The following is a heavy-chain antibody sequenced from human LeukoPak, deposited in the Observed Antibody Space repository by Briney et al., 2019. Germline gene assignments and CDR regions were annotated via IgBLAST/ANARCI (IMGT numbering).Heavy chain of an antibody. V-gene: IGHV3-7*01. Sequence: PGGSLRLSCAASGFTFSSYAMSWVRQAPGKGLEWVANIKQDGSEKYYVDSVKGRFTISRDNAKNSVYLQMNSLRAEDTAVYYCARGKLWTDYWGQGTLVTVSS. CDR1: GFTFSSYA. CDR3: ARGKLWTDY. CDR2: IKQDGSEK. D-gene: IGHD5-18*01. J-gene: IGHJ4*02.